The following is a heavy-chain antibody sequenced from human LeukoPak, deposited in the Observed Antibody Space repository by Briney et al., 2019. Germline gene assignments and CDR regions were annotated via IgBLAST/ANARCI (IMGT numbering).Heavy chain of an antibody. V-gene: IGHV3-48*01. J-gene: IGHJ4*02. Sequence: GGSLRLSCAASGFTFSSYSMNGVRQAPGKGLECVSYISSSSTTIYYADSVKGRFTISRDNAKNSLYLQMNSLRAEDTAVYYCARGGGYSYGSFDYWGQGTLVTVSS. CDR3: ARGGGYSYGSFDY. CDR1: GFTFSSYS. CDR2: ISSSSTTI. D-gene: IGHD5-18*01.